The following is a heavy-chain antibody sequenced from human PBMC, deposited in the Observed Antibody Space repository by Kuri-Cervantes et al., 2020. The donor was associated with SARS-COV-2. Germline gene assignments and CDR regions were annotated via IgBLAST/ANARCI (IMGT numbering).Heavy chain of an antibody. Sequence: ASVKVSCKASGYTFTSYDINWVRQATGQGLEWMGWINPNSGGTNYAQKFQGRVTMTRDTSISTAYMELSRLRSDDTAVYYCARVGYDFWSGPNWFDPWGQGTLVTVSS. CDR1: GYTFTSYD. D-gene: IGHD3-3*01. J-gene: IGHJ5*02. CDR2: INPNSGGT. V-gene: IGHV1-2*02. CDR3: ARVGYDFWSGPNWFDP.